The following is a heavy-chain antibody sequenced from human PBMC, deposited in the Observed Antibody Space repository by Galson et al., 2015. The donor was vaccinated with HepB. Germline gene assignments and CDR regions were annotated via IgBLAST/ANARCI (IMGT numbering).Heavy chain of an antibody. CDR3: ARVWEAVATHVDY. D-gene: IGHD5-12*01. CDR2: ISHDGRDE. CDR1: GFTFNTYP. Sequence: SLRLSCAASGFTFNTYPMHWVRQAPGKGLEWVAVISHDGRDEYYTDSVKGRFTISRDNSKNTLHLQMNSLRPEDTAVYYWARVWEAVATHVDYWGQGTLVIVSS. V-gene: IGHV3-30*04. J-gene: IGHJ4*02.